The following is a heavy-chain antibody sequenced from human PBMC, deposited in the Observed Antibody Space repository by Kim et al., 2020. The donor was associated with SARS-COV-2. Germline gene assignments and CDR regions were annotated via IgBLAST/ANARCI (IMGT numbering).Heavy chain of an antibody. J-gene: IGHJ4*02. CDR1: GFTFSSYA. V-gene: IGHV3-30-3*01. CDR3: ARESFRKIFGVVIIRVATHFDY. D-gene: IGHD3-3*01. CDR2: ISYDGSNK. Sequence: GGSLRLSCAASGFTFSSYAMHWVRQAPGKGLEWVAVISYDGSNKYYADSVKGRFTISRDNSKNTLYLQMNSLRAEDTAVYYCARESFRKIFGVVIIRVATHFDYWGQGTLVTVSS.